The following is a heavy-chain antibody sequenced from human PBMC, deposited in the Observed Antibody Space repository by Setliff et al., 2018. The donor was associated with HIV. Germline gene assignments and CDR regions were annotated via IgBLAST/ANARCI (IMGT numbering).Heavy chain of an antibody. CDR1: GGSISSHY. CDR3: ARVGATTYYYYGMDV. CDR2: IYYSGST. J-gene: IGHJ6*02. Sequence: LSLTCTVSGGSISSHYWSWIRQPPGKGLEWIGSIYYSGSTNYNPSLKSRVTISVDTSKNQFSLKLSSVTAADTAVYYCARVGATTYYYYGMDVWGQGTTVTVSS. V-gene: IGHV4-59*11. D-gene: IGHD3-16*01.